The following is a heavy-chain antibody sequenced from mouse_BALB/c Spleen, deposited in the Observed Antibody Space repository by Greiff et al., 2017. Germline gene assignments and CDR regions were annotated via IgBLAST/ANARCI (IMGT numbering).Heavy chain of an antibody. CDR3: ARHNYRCLDY. J-gene: IGHJ2*01. V-gene: IGHV5-12-1*01. CDR1: GFAFSSYD. D-gene: IGHD2-14*01. Sequence: EVQVVESGGGLVKPGGSLKLSCAASGFAFSSYDMSWVRQTPEKRLEWVAYISSGGGSTYYPDTVKGRFTISRDNAKNTLYLQMSSLKSEDTAMYYCARHNYRCLDYWGQGTTLTVSS. CDR2: ISSGGGST.